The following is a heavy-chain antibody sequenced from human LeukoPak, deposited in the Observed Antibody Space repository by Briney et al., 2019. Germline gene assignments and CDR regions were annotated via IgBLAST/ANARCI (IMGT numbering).Heavy chain of an antibody. V-gene: IGHV1-2*06. Sequence: ASVKVSCKASGYTFTGYYMHWVRQAPGQGLEWMGRINPNSGGTNYAQKFQGRVTMTRDTSISTAYMELSRLRSDDTAVYYCARRGATVTTDAFDIWGQGTMVTVSS. D-gene: IGHD4-17*01. CDR1: GYTFTGYY. CDR3: ARRGATVTTDAFDI. CDR2: INPNSGGT. J-gene: IGHJ3*02.